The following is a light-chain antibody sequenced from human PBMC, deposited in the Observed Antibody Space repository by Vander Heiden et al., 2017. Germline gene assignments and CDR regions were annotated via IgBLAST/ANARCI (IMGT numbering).Light chain of an antibody. CDR3: QQRSNWPPGFT. J-gene: IGKJ3*01. CDR2: DAS. V-gene: IGKV3-11*01. Sequence: EIVLTQSPATLSLSPGERATLSCRASQSVSTYLAWYQQKPGQAPRLLIYDASNRATGITASFSGSADGTDFTLTIRSLEPEDFAVYYCQQRSNWPPGFTFGHGTRVDMK. CDR1: QSVSTY.